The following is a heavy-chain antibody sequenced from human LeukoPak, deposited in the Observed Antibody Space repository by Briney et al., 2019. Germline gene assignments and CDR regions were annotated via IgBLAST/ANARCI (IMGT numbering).Heavy chain of an antibody. CDR1: GFTFSSYG. D-gene: IGHD6-19*01. J-gene: IGHJ4*02. CDR3: AKDRGYISDLGALDY. Sequence: GRSLRLSCAASGFTFSSYGMHWVRQAPGQGLEWVSTVDGSGGTTYYADSLKGRFTISRDNSKNTLFLQMNSLRVEDTAVYYCAKDRGYISDLGALDYWGQGTLVTVSS. CDR2: VDGSGGTT. V-gene: IGHV3-23*01.